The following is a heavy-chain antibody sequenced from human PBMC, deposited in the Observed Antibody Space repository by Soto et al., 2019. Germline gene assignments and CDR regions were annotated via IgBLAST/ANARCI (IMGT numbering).Heavy chain of an antibody. V-gene: IGHV3-9*01. Sequence: SLRLSCAASGFTFDDYAMHWVRQAAGKGLGWVSGISWNSGTKGYADSVKGRFTISRDNAKNSLYLQMSGLRAEDTAFYYCVKDVIGYCSAGNCFPDSYFDYWGQGALVTVSS. CDR3: VKDVIGYCSAGNCFPDSYFDY. D-gene: IGHD2-15*01. J-gene: IGHJ4*02. CDR2: ISWNSGTK. CDR1: GFTFDDYA.